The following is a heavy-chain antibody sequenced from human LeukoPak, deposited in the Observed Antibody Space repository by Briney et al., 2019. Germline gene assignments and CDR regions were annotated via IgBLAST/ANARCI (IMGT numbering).Heavy chain of an antibody. CDR1: GFTITTYW. V-gene: IGHV3-7*01. CDR3: APGHWYDYG. D-gene: IGHD4-17*01. CDR2: IENDGSEK. J-gene: IGHJ4*02. Sequence: PGGSLRLSCVGSGFTITTYWMNWVRQAPGKGLEWVANIENDGSEKYYVDSVKGRFTISRDNAKNSAYLQMNSLRDEDTAVYYCAPGHWYDYGRDQGTLVTVSP.